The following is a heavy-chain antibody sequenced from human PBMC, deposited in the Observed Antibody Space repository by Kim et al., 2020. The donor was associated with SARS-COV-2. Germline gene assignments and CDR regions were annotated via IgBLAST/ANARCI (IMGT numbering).Heavy chain of an antibody. Sequence: SVKVSCKASGGTFSSYAISWVRQAPGQGLEWMGGIIPIFGTANYAQKFQGRVTITADESTSTAYMELSSLRSEDTAVYYCARVLMDLYYYDSSGYYDDAFDIWGQGTMVTVSS. CDR1: GGTFSSYA. J-gene: IGHJ3*02. CDR2: IIPIFGTA. V-gene: IGHV1-69*13. D-gene: IGHD3-22*01. CDR3: ARVLMDLYYYDSSGYYDDAFDI.